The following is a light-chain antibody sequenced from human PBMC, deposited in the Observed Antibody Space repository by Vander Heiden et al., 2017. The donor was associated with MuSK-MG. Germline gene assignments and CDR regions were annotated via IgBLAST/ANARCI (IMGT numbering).Light chain of an antibody. Sequence: DIQMTQSPSSLSASVGDRVTITCQASQDISNYLNWYQQKPGKAPKLLIYDAYTLEAGVPSRFTGSASETDFTLTISSLQPEDVATYYCQQYENLPLTFGGGTKVDIK. CDR3: QQYENLPLT. CDR1: QDISNY. J-gene: IGKJ4*01. V-gene: IGKV1-33*01. CDR2: DAY.